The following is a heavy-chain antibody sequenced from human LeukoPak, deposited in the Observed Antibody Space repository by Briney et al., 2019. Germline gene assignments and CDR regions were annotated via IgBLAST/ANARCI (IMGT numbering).Heavy chain of an antibody. V-gene: IGHV3-74*01. CDR3: ARVESGSCSSTRCRSIDY. CDR2: INTDGSTT. J-gene: IGHJ4*02. CDR1: GFTFSNCW. Sequence: PGGSLRLSCAASGFTFSNCWMHWVRQTPGRGLVWVSRINTDGSTTHYADSVKGRFTISRDNAKNTLYVQMNSLRVEDTAVYYCARVESGSCSSTRCRSIDYWGQGTLVTVSS. D-gene: IGHD2-2*01.